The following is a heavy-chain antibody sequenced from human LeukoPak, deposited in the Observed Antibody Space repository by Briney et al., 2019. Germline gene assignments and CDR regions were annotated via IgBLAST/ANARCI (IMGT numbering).Heavy chain of an antibody. J-gene: IGHJ6*03. D-gene: IGHD2-2*02. Sequence: SETLSLTCTVSGGSISSYYWSWIRQPPGKGLEWIGYIYYSGSTNYNPSLKSRVTISVDTSKNQFSLKLSSVTAADTAVYYCARARGYCSSTSCYTDSYYYYYMDVWGKGTTVTVSS. V-gene: IGHV4-59*12. CDR2: IYYSGST. CDR1: GGSISSYY. CDR3: ARARGYCSSTSCYTDSYYYYYMDV.